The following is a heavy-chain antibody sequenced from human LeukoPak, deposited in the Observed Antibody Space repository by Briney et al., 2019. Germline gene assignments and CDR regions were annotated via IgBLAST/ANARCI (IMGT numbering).Heavy chain of an antibody. Sequence: GGSLRLSCAAPGFTFSSYGMQWVRQAPGKGLEWVAVIWYDGSNKYYADSVKGRFTISRDNSKNTLYLQMNSLRAEDTAVYYCARVRVPYYYGMDVRGQGTTVTVSS. J-gene: IGHJ6*02. CDR1: GFTFSSYG. CDR2: IWYDGSNK. CDR3: ARVRVPYYYGMDV. V-gene: IGHV3-33*01. D-gene: IGHD3-3*01.